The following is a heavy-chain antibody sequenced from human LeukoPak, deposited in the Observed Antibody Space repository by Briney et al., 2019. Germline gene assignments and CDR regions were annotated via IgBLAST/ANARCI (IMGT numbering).Heavy chain of an antibody. CDR3: VPFCSGANCYSGPPGY. V-gene: IGHV3-23*01. Sequence: GGSLRLSCAASGFTLSTYGMNWVRQAPGKGLEWVSAISGSGDSTYYADSVKGRFTISRDNSKNTLYQQMNSLRAEDTALYHCVPFCSGANCYSGPPGYWGQGTLVTVSS. CDR1: GFTLSTYG. J-gene: IGHJ4*02. D-gene: IGHD2-15*01. CDR2: ISGSGDST.